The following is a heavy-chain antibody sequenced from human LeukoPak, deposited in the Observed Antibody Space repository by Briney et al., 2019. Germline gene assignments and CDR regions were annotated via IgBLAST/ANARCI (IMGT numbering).Heavy chain of an antibody. V-gene: IGHV4-39*07. D-gene: IGHD3-16*02. CDR1: GGSISSSSYY. J-gene: IGHJ3*02. CDR3: ARELYRSGAFDI. CDR2: IYYSGST. Sequence: SETLSLTCTVSGGSISSSSYYWGWIRQPPGKGLEWIGSIYYSGSTYYNPSLKSRVTISVDTSKNQFSLKMSSVTAADTAVYYCARELYRSGAFDIWGQGTMVTVSS.